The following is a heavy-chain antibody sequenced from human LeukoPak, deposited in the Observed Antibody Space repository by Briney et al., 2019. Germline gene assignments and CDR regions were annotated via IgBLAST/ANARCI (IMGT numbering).Heavy chain of an antibody. V-gene: IGHV1-8*03. D-gene: IGHD3-10*01. CDR3: AREGEYYSESGNLVDASDV. J-gene: IGHJ3*01. CDR1: GYTFTSYY. Sequence: ASVKVSSKASGYTFTSYYINWVRQATGQGLEWMGWMNPNSGNTGYAQKFQGGVTITRNTSISTAYMEMSSLTSEDTAVYYCAREGEYYSESGNLVDASDVWGQGTMVTVTA. CDR2: MNPNSGNT.